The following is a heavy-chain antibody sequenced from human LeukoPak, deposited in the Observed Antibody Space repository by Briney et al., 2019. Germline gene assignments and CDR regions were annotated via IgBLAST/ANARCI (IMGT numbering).Heavy chain of an antibody. Sequence: SETLSLTCAVYGGSFSGYYWSWFRQPPGKGLEWIGEINHSGSTNYNPSLKSRVTISVDTSKNQFSLKLSSVTAADTAVYYCARRERILWWFWFDPWGQGTLVTVSS. D-gene: IGHD2-21*01. CDR3: ARRERILWWFWFDP. CDR2: INHSGST. CDR1: GGSFSGYY. J-gene: IGHJ5*02. V-gene: IGHV4-34*01.